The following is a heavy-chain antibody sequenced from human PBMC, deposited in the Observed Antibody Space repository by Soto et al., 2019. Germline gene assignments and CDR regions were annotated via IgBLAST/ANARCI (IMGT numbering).Heavy chain of an antibody. CDR2: INPNSGGT. J-gene: IGHJ5*02. D-gene: IGHD2-15*01. Sequence: QVQLVQSGAEVKKPGASVKVSCKASGYTFTGYYMHWVRQAPGQGLEWMGWINPNSGGTNYAQKFQGRVTMTRDTSISTAYMELSRLRSDDTAVYYCARGMVAATLGPPWFDPWGQGTLVTVSS. CDR3: ARGMVAATLGPPWFDP. V-gene: IGHV1-2*02. CDR1: GYTFTGYY.